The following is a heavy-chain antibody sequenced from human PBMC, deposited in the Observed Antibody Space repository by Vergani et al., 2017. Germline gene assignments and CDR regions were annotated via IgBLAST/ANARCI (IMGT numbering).Heavy chain of an antibody. CDR2: IYYSGST. CDR3: ARVRDGYSTELLDY. D-gene: IGHD5-24*01. CDR1: GGSLSSSSYY. Sequence: QLQLQESGPGLVKPSETLSLTCTVSGGSLSSSSYYWGWIRQPPGKGLEWIGSIYYSGSTYYNPSLKSRVTISVDTSKNQCALKLSSVTAADTAVYYCARVRDGYSTELLDYWGQGTLVTVSS. J-gene: IGHJ4*02. V-gene: IGHV4-39*07.